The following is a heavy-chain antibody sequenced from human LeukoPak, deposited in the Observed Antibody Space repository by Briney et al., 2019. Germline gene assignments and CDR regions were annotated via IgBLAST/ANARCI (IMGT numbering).Heavy chain of an antibody. D-gene: IGHD6-19*01. CDR3: ARDGGWYKRGLDYYYYYMDV. J-gene: IGHJ6*03. V-gene: IGHV3-20*04. CDR2: ISWNGGST. Sequence: GTLSLTCVVYGGSFSGYYWSWIRQSPGKGLEWVSRISWNGGSTGYADSVKGRFTISSDNAKSSLYLQMNSLRPEDTALYYCARDGGWYKRGLDYYYYYMDVWGKGTTVTVSS. CDR1: GGSFSGYY.